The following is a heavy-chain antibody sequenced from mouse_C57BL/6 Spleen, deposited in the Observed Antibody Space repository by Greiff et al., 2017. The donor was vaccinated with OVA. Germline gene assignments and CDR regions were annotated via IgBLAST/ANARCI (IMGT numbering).Heavy chain of an antibody. J-gene: IGHJ3*01. V-gene: IGHV3-6*01. CDR1: GYSITSGYY. CDR2: ISYDGSN. CDR3: ARAYDYVWFAY. Sequence: EVKLQESGPGLVKPSQSLSLTCSVTGYSITSGYYWNWIRQFPGNKLEWMGYISYDGSNNYNPSLKNRISITRDTSKNQFFLKLNSVTTEDTATYYCARAYDYVWFAYWGQGTLVTVSA. D-gene: IGHD2-4*01.